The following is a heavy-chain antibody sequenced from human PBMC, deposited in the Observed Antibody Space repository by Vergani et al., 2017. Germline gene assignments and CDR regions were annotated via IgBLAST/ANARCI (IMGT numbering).Heavy chain of an antibody. Sequence: QVQLQESGPGLVKPSQTLSLTCTVSGGSISSGGYYWSWIRQPPGKGLEWIGYIYYSGSTNYNPSLKSRVTISVDTSKNQFSLKLSSVTAADTAVYYCARDQLGYSSGWSFDYWGQGTLVTVSS. CDR1: GGSISSGGYY. D-gene: IGHD6-19*01. V-gene: IGHV4-61*08. J-gene: IGHJ4*02. CDR3: ARDQLGYSSGWSFDY. CDR2: IYYSGST.